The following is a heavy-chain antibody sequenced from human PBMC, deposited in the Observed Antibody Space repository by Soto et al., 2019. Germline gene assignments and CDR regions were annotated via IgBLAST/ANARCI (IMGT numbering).Heavy chain of an antibody. V-gene: IGHV1-18*01. Sequence: GXSVKVSYKTSGYTFSSYGFSWVRQAPGQGLEWIGWISGYNGNTNYAQRFQGRVTMTTDTSTSTAYMELRSLRSDDTAVYYCAREGQLGYWGQGTLVTVSS. CDR3: AREGQLGY. CDR2: ISGYNGNT. CDR1: GYTFSSYG. D-gene: IGHD6-6*01. J-gene: IGHJ4*02.